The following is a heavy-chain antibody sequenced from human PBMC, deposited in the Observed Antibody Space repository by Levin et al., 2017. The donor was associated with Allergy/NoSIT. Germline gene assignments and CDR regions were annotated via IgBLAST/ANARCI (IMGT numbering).Heavy chain of an antibody. CDR3: ATGSTEYYFYYYMDV. D-gene: IGHD2-2*01. V-gene: IGHV1-2*06. Sequence: ASVKVSCKASGYTFSGYYVHWVRQAPGQGLEWMGRINPNSGVTDYPQRFQGRVTMTRDTSISTVFMELTRLTSDDTASYYCATGSTEYYFYYYMDVWGKGTTVTVSS. CDR1: GYTFSGYY. CDR2: INPNSGVT. J-gene: IGHJ6*03.